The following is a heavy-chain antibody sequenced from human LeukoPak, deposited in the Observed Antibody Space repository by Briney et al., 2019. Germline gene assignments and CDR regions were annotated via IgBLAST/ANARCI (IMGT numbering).Heavy chain of an antibody. D-gene: IGHD1-20*01. Sequence: GSSVKVSCKASGGTFSSYAISWVRQAPGQGLEWMGGIIPVFGTANYAQKFQGRVTITTDESTSTAYMELSSLRSEDTAVYYCARGITGTKSSYWYFDLWGRGTLVTVSS. J-gene: IGHJ2*01. V-gene: IGHV1-69*05. CDR1: GGTFSSYA. CDR3: ARGITGTKSSYWYFDL. CDR2: IIPVFGTA.